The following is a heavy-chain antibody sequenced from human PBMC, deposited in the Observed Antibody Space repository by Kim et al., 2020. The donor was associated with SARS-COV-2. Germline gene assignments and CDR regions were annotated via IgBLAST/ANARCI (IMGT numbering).Heavy chain of an antibody. Sequence: GGSLRLSCAASGFTFSGYAMHWVRQASGKGLEWVGRIRSKAYSYATAYAASVKGRFTISRDVSKNTAFLQMNNLKIVDTAVYDCTSFPGTTLTLLDAFD. CDR2: IRSKAYSYAT. J-gene: IGHJ3*02. CDR1: GFTFSGYA. CDR3: TSFPGTTLTLLDAFD. V-gene: IGHV3-73*01. D-gene: IGHD1-1*01.